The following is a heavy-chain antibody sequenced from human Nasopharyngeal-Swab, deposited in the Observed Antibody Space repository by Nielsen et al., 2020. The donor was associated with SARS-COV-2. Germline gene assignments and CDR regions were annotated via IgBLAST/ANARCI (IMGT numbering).Heavy chain of an antibody. J-gene: IGHJ3*02. Sequence: SETLSLTCTVSGGSISSGGYYWSWIRQPPGKGLEWSGYIYYSGSTNYNPSLKSRVTIAVDTSKNQFSLKLSSVTAADTAVYYCASDVHYYDSSGPGASTIWGQGTMVTVSS. CDR1: GGSISSGGYY. V-gene: IGHV4-61*08. D-gene: IGHD3-22*01. CDR2: IYYSGST. CDR3: ASDVHYYDSSGPGASTI.